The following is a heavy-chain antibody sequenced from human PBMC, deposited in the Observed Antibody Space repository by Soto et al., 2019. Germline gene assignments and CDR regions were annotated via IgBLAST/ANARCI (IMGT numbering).Heavy chain of an antibody. CDR1: NCSISGYY. CDR2: IYYSGIA. V-gene: IGHV4-59*01. Sequence: SETLSLPCPVSNCSISGYYWTWIRQPPGKGLEWIGYIYYSGIARYNPSLESRVTLSVDASKNQLSLRLNSVTAADTAAYHCARVGVGIGNHFDSWGQGTLVTVSS. D-gene: IGHD1-26*01. J-gene: IGHJ4*02. CDR3: ARVGVGIGNHFDS.